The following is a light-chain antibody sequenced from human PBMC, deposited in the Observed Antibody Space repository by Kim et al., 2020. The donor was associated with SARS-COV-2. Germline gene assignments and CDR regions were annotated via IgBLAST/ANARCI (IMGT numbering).Light chain of an antibody. Sequence: DIQMSQSPSSLFASIGDTVTITCRASQPIITYLNWYQQKPGRAPELLIYSASTLQGGVPSRFSGSGSVTDFTLTIKSLQPEDFGSYYCQQSYHAPTFGGGTKVDIK. CDR3: QQSYHAPT. J-gene: IGKJ4*01. V-gene: IGKV1-39*01. CDR1: QPIITY. CDR2: SAS.